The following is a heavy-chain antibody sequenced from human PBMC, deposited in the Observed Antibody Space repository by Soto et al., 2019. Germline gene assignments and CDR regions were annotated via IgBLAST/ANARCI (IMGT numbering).Heavy chain of an antibody. J-gene: IGHJ5*02. CDR2: IYHTGST. V-gene: IGHV4-38-2*01. Sequence: SETLSLTCAVSGYSISSGYYWDWSRQPPGKGLEWIGSIYHTGSTYYNPSLKSRVTISVDTSKNQFSLKLSSVTAADTAVYYCATKVELRRWFDPWGQGTLVTVSS. CDR1: GYSISSGYY. D-gene: IGHD1-7*01. CDR3: ATKVELRRWFDP.